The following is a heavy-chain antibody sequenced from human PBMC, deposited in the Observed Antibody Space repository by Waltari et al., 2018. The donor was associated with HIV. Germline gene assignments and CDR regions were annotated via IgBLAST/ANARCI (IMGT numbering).Heavy chain of an antibody. Sequence: EVQLVESGGGLVQPGGSLRLSCAGSGFTFSNYEMTWVRQAPGKGLEWISDISAGGTKNSADSVKGRFSISGDNAKNSLYLQMNSLRAEDTAVYYCAKAVGDTSGRYWGGDVWGQGTTVTVSS. V-gene: IGHV3-48*03. CDR3: AKAVGDTSGRYWGGDV. CDR1: GFTFSNYE. J-gene: IGHJ6*02. D-gene: IGHD6-19*01. CDR2: ISAGGTK.